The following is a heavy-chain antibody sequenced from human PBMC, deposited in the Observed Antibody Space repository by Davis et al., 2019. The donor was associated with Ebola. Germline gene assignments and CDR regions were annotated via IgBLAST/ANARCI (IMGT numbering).Heavy chain of an antibody. D-gene: IGHD6-19*01. CDR3: AREVAVAGTLGI. CDR2: ISVYNGNT. V-gene: IGHV1-18*04. CDR1: GYTFTSYG. Sequence: ASVKVSCKASGYTFTSYGISWVRQAPGQGPEWMGWISVYNGNTHYIQKFQGRVTMTTDISTSTAYMELSSLRSEDTAVYYCAREVAVAGTLGIWGQGTLVTVSS. J-gene: IGHJ4*02.